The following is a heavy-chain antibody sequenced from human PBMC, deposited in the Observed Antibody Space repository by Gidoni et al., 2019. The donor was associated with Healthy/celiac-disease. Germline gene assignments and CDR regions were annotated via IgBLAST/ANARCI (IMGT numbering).Heavy chain of an antibody. J-gene: IGHJ5*02. CDR1: GVTFSRYA. Sequence: QVQLVQSGAEVKKPGSSVQVSCKASGVTFSRYAISWVRQAPGQGLEWMGGIIPIFGTANYAQKFQGRVTITADKSTSTAYMELSSLRSEDTAVYYCARALGYCSSTSCYNGLSWFDPWGQGTLVTVSS. CDR2: IIPIFGTA. D-gene: IGHD2-2*02. V-gene: IGHV1-69*06. CDR3: ARALGYCSSTSCYNGLSWFDP.